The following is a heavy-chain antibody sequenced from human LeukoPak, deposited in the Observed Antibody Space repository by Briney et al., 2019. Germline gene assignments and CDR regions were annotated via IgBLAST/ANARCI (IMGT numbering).Heavy chain of an antibody. V-gene: IGHV1-2*02. Sequence: GASVKVSCKASGYTFTGYYMHWVRQAPGQGLEWMGWINPNSGGTNYAQKFQGRVTMTRDTSISTAYMELSRLRSDDTAVYYCARVMAVAGFPHYMDVWGKGTTVTVSS. CDR2: INPNSGGT. CDR1: GYTFTGYY. CDR3: ARVMAVAGFPHYMDV. D-gene: IGHD6-19*01. J-gene: IGHJ6*03.